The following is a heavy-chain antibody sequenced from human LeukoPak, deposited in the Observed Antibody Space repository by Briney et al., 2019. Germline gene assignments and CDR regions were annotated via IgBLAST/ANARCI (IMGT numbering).Heavy chain of an antibody. J-gene: IGHJ4*02. CDR1: GYPFTGYY. V-gene: IGHV1-2*02. D-gene: IGHD2-2*01. CDR3: ARLADCSSSSCRSFDY. Sequence: ASVKVSCKATGYPFTGYYLHWVRQAPGQGLEWMGWINPNSGFTNYAQKFQGRVTMTRDTSISTAYMELSRLRSDDTAVYYCARLADCSSSSCRSFDYWGQGTLVSVSS. CDR2: INPNSGFT.